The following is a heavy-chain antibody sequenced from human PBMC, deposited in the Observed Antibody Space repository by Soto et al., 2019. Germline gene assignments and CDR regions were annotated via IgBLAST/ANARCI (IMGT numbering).Heavy chain of an antibody. J-gene: IGHJ3*02. D-gene: IGHD2-2*01. CDR2: IYSGGST. CDR1: GFTVSSNY. V-gene: IGHV3-53*04. Sequence: PGGSLRLSCAASGFTVSSNYMSWVRQAPGKGLEWVSVIYSGGSTYYADSVKGRFTISRHNSKNTLYLQMNSLRAEDTAVYYCARGADIVVVPAAIDAFDIWGQGTMVTVSS. CDR3: ARGADIVVVPAAIDAFDI.